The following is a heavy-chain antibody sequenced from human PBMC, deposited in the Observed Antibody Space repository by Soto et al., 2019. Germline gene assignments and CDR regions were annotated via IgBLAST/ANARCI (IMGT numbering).Heavy chain of an antibody. CDR1: GYSFTSYW. D-gene: IGHD3-10*01. V-gene: IGHV5-51*01. CDR2: IYPGDSDT. CDR3: ARDPYGSGSQYYYGMAV. Sequence: PGESLKISCKGSGYSFTSYWIGWVRQMPGKGLEWMGIIYPGDSDTRYSPSFQGQVTISADKSISTAYLQWSSLKASDTAMYYCARDPYGSGSQYYYGMAVWGQGSSVTVSS. J-gene: IGHJ6*02.